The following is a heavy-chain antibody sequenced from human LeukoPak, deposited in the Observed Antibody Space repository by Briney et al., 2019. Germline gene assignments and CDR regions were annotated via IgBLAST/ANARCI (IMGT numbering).Heavy chain of an antibody. Sequence: PGGSLRLSCAASGITFSSSAMSCVRQAPGKGLEWVSAISGSGGSTYYADSVKGRFTISRDNSKNTLYLQMNSLRAEDTAVYYCAKDSSSGYYSDYWGQGTLVTVSS. D-gene: IGHD3-22*01. CDR2: ISGSGGST. V-gene: IGHV3-23*01. CDR3: AKDSSSGYYSDY. CDR1: GITFSSSA. J-gene: IGHJ4*02.